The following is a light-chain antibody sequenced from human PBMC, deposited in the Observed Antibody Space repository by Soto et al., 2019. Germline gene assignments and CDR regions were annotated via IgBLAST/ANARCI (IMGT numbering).Light chain of an antibody. V-gene: IGLV2-8*01. CDR3: SSYTDRKNLV. J-gene: IGLJ1*01. CDR1: SSDIGGYNS. Sequence: QSALTQSPSASGSPGQLVTISCTGTSSDIGGYNSVSWHQQHPGKAPKVMIYDVTKRPSGVPDRFSGSKSGNTASLTVSALQAEDEADYYCSSYTDRKNLVFGTGTKV. CDR2: DVT.